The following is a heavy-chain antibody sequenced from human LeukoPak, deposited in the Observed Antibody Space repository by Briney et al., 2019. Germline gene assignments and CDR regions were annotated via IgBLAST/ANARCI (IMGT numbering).Heavy chain of an antibody. CDR2: IYYSGST. CDR3: ARLGLGGYMDV. V-gene: IGHV4-39*01. D-gene: IGHD3/OR15-3a*01. J-gene: IGHJ6*03. Sequence: SETLSLTCTASGGSISSSSYYWGWIRQPPGKGLEWIGSIYYSGSTYYNPSLKSRVTISVDTSKNQFSLKLSSVTAADTAVYYCARLGLGGYMDVWGEGTTVTVSS. CDR1: GGSISSSSYY.